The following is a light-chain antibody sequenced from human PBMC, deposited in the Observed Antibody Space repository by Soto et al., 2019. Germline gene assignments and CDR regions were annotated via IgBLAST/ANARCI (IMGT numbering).Light chain of an antibody. J-gene: IGKJ2*01. CDR1: QSVSNNY. Sequence: ESVLTQSPGTLSLSPGERATLSCRASQSVSNNYLAWYKQKPGQAPRLLIYGASNRATGIPARFSGSGSGTDFTLTISRLEPEDFAVYYCQQYGTSPYTFGQGTKVDIK. V-gene: IGKV3-20*01. CDR2: GAS. CDR3: QQYGTSPYT.